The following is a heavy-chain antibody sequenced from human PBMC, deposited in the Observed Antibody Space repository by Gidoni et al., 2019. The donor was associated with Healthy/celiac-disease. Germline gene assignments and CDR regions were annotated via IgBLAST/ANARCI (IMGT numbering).Heavy chain of an antibody. Sequence: QVQLVQSGAEVKKPGASVKVSCKASGYTFTGYYMHWVRQAPGQGLEWMGRINPKSGGTNYAQKFQGRVTMTRDTSISTAYMELSRLRSDDTAVYYCARVNGYDFGYVDYWGQGTLVTVSS. CDR2: INPKSGGT. V-gene: IGHV1-2*06. J-gene: IGHJ4*02. CDR1: GYTFTGYY. CDR3: ARVNGYDFGYVDY. D-gene: IGHD5-12*01.